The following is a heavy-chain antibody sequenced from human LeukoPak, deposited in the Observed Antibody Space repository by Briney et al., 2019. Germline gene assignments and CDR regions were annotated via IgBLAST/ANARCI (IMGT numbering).Heavy chain of an antibody. V-gene: IGHV4-59*02. J-gene: IGHJ6*03. CDR3: ARADIVVVPAAPHDPNYYYYYYMDV. Sequence: PSETLSLTXTVSGGSVSSYYWSWIRQPPGKGLEWIGYIYYSGSTNYNPSLKSRVTISVDTSKNQFSLKLSSVTAADTAVYYCARADIVVVPAAPHDPNYYYYYYMDVWGKGTTVTVSS. D-gene: IGHD2-2*01. CDR2: IYYSGST. CDR1: GGSVSSYY.